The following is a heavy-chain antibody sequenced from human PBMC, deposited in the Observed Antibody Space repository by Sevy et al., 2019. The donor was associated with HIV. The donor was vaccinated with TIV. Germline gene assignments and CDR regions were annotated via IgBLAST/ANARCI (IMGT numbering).Heavy chain of an antibody. D-gene: IGHD3-10*01. Sequence: ASVKVSCKASGGTFSSYAISWVRQAPGQGLEWMGGIIPIFGTANYAQKFQGRVTITADESTCTAYMELSSLRSEDTAVNYCAAETMVRGVIITDYYYGMDVWGQGTTVTVSS. CDR1: GGTFSSYA. V-gene: IGHV1-69*01. CDR2: IIPIFGTA. CDR3: AAETMVRGVIITDYYYGMDV. J-gene: IGHJ6*02.